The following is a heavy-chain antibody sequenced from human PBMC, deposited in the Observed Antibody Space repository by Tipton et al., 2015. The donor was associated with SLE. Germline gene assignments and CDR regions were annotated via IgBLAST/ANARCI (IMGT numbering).Heavy chain of an antibody. CDR3: ARDEYRYDTTGYHLLGHFDF. V-gene: IGHV4-39*07. D-gene: IGHD3-22*01. J-gene: IGHJ4*02. Sequence: TLSLTCSVSGASLSIGSYYWGWIRQPPGKGLEWVGTVYYTGNTFHNPSLKSRVTISVDTSKNQFSLNLSSVTAADTAVYYCARDEYRYDTTGYHLLGHFDFWGQGTLVTVSS. CDR2: VYYTGNT. CDR1: GASLSIGSYY.